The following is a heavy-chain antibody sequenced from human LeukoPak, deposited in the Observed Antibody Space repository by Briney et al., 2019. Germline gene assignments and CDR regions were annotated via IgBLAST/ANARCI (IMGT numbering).Heavy chain of an antibody. CDR2: INHSGST. CDR3: ARRLRMQWLVLFDY. D-gene: IGHD6-19*01. V-gene: IGHV4-34*01. CDR1: GGSFSGYY. J-gene: IGHJ4*02. Sequence: SETLSLTCAVYGGSFSGYYWSWIRQPPGKGLEWIGEINHSGSTNYNPSLKSRVTISVDTSKNQFSLKLSSVTAADTAVYYCARRLRMQWLVLFDYWGQGTLVTVSS.